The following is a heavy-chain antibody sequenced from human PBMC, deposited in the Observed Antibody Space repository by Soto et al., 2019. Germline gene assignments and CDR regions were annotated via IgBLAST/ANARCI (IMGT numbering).Heavy chain of an antibody. J-gene: IGHJ4*02. Sequence: QVQLQESGPGLVRPSETLSLTCTVSGDSIITGDYWWSWIRQSPGKDLEWIGYISHSGSTYYSPSLRSRVTISADTSKNQFSVRMTSMTASDTAFYYWARAHAGCWYDFWGQGTLVTV. D-gene: IGHD6-19*01. CDR2: ISHSGST. V-gene: IGHV4-30-4*01. CDR1: GDSIITGDYW. CDR3: ARAHAGCWYDF.